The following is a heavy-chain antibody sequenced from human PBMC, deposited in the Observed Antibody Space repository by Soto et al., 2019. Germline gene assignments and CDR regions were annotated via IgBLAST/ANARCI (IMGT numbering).Heavy chain of an antibody. CDR2: ISYDGSNK. J-gene: IGHJ4*02. CDR1: GFTFSSYA. Sequence: QVQLVESGGGVVQPGRSLRLSCAASGFTFSSYAMHWVRQAPGKGLEWVAVISYDGSNKYYADSVKGRFTISRDNSKNTLDLQMNSLRADDAAVYNCARGGGVRFCSGGSCLGPIDSWGQGTLVTVSS. V-gene: IGHV3-30-3*01. D-gene: IGHD2-15*01. CDR3: ARGGGVRFCSGGSCLGPIDS.